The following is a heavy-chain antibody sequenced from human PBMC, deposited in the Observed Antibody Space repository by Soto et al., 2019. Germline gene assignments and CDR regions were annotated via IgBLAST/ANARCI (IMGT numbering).Heavy chain of an antibody. D-gene: IGHD6-19*01. CDR3: AKVLVAGPLNDAFDI. Sequence: PGGSLRLSCAASGFTFDDYAMHWVRQAPGKGLEWVSGISWNNGSIGYADSVKGRFTISRDNAKNSLYLQMNSLRAEDTALYYCAKVLVAGPLNDAFDIWGQGTMVTVSS. V-gene: IGHV3-9*01. CDR2: ISWNNGSI. CDR1: GFTFDDYA. J-gene: IGHJ3*02.